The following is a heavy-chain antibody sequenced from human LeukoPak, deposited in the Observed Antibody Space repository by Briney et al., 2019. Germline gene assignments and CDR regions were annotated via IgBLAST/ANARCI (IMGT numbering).Heavy chain of an antibody. V-gene: IGHV4-61*01. CDR1: GYSISSGYY. Sequence: SETLSLTCTVSGYSISSGYYWGWIRQPPGKGLEGIGYIYYSGSTNYNPSLKSRVTISVDTSKNQFSLKLSSVTAADTAVYYCARVYYSSSYDYWYFDLWGRGTLVTVSS. CDR3: ARVYYSSSYDYWYFDL. D-gene: IGHD6-13*01. CDR2: IYYSGST. J-gene: IGHJ2*01.